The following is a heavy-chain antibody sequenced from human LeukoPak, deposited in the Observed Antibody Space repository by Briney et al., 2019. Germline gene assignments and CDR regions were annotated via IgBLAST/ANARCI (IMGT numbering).Heavy chain of an antibody. CDR3: SQGSGQYFDY. D-gene: IGHD2-15*01. J-gene: IGHJ4*02. V-gene: IGHV3-15*07. CDR2: IRSKTAGGTT. CDR1: GLTLSNVW. Sequence: GGSLRLSCAVSGLTLSNVWMNWIRQAPGQGLEWVCRIRSKTAGGTTDFAAPVKCRFSISRDDSKNTLYLQMTTLTSEDTGVYYCSQGSGQYFDYWGQGTLVTVSS.